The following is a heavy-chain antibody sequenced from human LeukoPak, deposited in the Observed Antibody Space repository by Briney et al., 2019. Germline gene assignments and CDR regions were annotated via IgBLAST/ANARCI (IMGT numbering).Heavy chain of an antibody. CDR3: ARGPYYYDSSGYYGAFDI. D-gene: IGHD3-22*01. CDR1: GYTFTGYY. CDR2: INPTSGGT. J-gene: IGHJ3*02. V-gene: IGHV1-2*02. Sequence: ASVKVSCKASGYTFTGYYMHWVRQAPGQGLEWMGWINPTSGGTNYAQKFQGRVTMTRDTSISTAYMELSRLTSDDTAVYYCARGPYYYDSSGYYGAFDIWGQGTMVTVSS.